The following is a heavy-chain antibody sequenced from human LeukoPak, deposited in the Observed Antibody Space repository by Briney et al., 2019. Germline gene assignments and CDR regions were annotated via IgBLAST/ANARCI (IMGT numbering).Heavy chain of an antibody. CDR1: GGSLTNYY. Sequence: SETLSLTCTVSGGSLTNYYWSWTRQPPGKGLDWIGHIYYSGSTNYNPSLKSRVTISLDTSKNQFSLKVISVTAADTAVYYCARVAKHFRGGLSFYYMDVWGKGTTVTISS. J-gene: IGHJ6*03. V-gene: IGHV4-59*01. CDR2: IYYSGST. D-gene: IGHD3-10*01. CDR3: ARVAKHFRGGLSFYYMDV.